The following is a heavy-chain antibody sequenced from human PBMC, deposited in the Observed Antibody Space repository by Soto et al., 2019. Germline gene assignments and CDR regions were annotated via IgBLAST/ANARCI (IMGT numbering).Heavy chain of an antibody. CDR1: GYTFTSDG. J-gene: IGHJ5*02. V-gene: IGHV1-18*04. Sequence: ASVKVSCKASGYTFTSDGISWVRQAPGQGLEWMGWISAYNGNTNYAQKLQGRVTMTTDTSTSTAYMELRSLRSDDTAVYYCARVSANLEWLLRSIDWFDPWGQGTLVTVSS. CDR2: ISAYNGNT. CDR3: ARVSANLEWLLRSIDWFDP. D-gene: IGHD3-3*01.